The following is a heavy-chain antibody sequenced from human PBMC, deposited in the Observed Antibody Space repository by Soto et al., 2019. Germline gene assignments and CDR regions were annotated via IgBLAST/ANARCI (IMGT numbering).Heavy chain of an antibody. CDR2: IYYNGST. Sequence: SETLSLTCSVSGLTISSASYYWSWIRQHHGKGLEWVGNIYYNGSTYYSPSMKSRVTVRFDTSKNQFSLRLTSVTAADTPFYYCARYRISGSWSKFDYWGQGTRVTVSS. V-gene: IGHV4-31*03. CDR1: GLTISSASYY. D-gene: IGHD6-13*01. J-gene: IGHJ4*02. CDR3: ARYRISGSWSKFDY.